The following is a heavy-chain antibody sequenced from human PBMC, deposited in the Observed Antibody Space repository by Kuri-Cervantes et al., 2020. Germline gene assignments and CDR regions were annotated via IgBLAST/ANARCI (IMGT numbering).Heavy chain of an antibody. V-gene: IGHV3-23*01. CDR1: GFTFSSYA. D-gene: IGHD7-27*01. CDR2: ISGSGGST. J-gene: IGHJ4*02. CDR3: AKATGALGILAW. Sequence: GESLKISCAASGFTFSSYAMSWVRQAPGKGLEWVSGISGSGGSTYYADSVKGRFTISRDNSKNTLYLQMNSLRAEDTAVYYCAKATGALGILAWWGQGTLVTVSS.